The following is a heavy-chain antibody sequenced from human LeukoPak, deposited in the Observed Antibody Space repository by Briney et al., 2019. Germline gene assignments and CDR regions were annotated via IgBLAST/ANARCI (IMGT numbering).Heavy chain of an antibody. D-gene: IGHD3-10*01. CDR3: ARAVGSGSFQTYYYYMDV. V-gene: IGHV4-59*01. J-gene: IGHJ6*03. CDR1: GGSISSYY. Sequence: SETLSLTCTVSGGSISSYYWSWIRQPPGKGLEWIGYIYYSGGTNYNPSFKSRVTISVDTSKNQFSLKLSSVTAADTAVYYCARAVGSGSFQTYYYYMDVWGKGTTVTISS. CDR2: IYYSGGT.